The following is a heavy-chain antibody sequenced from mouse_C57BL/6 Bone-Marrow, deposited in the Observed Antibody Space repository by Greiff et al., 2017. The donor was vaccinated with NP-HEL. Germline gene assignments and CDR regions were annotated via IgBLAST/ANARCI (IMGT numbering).Heavy chain of an antibody. D-gene: IGHD1-1*01. V-gene: IGHV5-17*01. J-gene: IGHJ1*03. Sequence: EVKLVESGGGLVKPGGSLKLSCAASGFTFSDYGMHWVRQAPEKGLEWVAYISSGSSTIYYADTVKGRFTISSDNAKNTRFLQMTSLRSEDTAMYYCAREGYYGSSPYWYFDVWGTGTTVTVSS. CDR3: AREGYYGSSPYWYFDV. CDR1: GFTFSDYG. CDR2: ISSGSSTI.